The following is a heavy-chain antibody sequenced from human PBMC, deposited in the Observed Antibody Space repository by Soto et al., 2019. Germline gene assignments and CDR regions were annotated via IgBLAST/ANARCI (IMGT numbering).Heavy chain of an antibody. CDR3: ARGETYLGV. Sequence: QQQQVQSGAEVKKPGSSVKVSCKASRDTFSKYAFNWVRQAPGQGLEWMGWIIPIFGSRNYAEKFQGRVTITADESTSTAYMELRSLRFEDTAVYYCARGETYLGVWGQGTTVTVSS. CDR2: IIPIFGSR. D-gene: IGHD3-16*01. J-gene: IGHJ6*02. CDR1: RDTFSKYA. V-gene: IGHV1-69*01.